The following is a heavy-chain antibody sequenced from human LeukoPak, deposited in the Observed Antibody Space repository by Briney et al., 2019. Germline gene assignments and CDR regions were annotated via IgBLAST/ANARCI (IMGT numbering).Heavy chain of an antibody. CDR2: IYYSGST. Sequence: PSETLSLTCTVSGGSISSSSYYWGWIRQPPGKGLEWIGSIYYSGSTYYNPSLKSRVTISVDTSKNQFSLKLSSVTAADTAVYYCASGSRVRPFYYGSGSYYHYFDYWGQGTLVTVSS. V-gene: IGHV4-39*01. J-gene: IGHJ4*02. CDR1: GGSISSSSYY. CDR3: ASGSRVRPFYYGSGSYYHYFDY. D-gene: IGHD3-10*01.